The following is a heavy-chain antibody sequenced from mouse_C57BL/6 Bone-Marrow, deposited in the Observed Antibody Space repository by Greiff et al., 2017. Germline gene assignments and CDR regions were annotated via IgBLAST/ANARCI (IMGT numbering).Heavy chain of an antibody. CDR3: ARLECDGSSGDWYFDV. Sequence: VQLQQSGPELVKPGASVKLSCKASGYTFTSYDINWVKQRPGQGLEWIGWIYPRDGSTTYNEKFKGKATLTVDTSSSTAYMELHSLTSEDSAVYFCARLECDGSSGDWYFDVWGTGTTVTVSS. CDR2: IYPRDGST. CDR1: GYTFTSYD. D-gene: IGHD1-1*01. J-gene: IGHJ1*03. V-gene: IGHV1-85*01.